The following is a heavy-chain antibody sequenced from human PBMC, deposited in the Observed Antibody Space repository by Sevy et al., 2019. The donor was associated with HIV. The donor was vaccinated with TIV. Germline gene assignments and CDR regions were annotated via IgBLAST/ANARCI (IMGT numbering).Heavy chain of an antibody. J-gene: IGHJ3*01. CDR3: ASGSGSYYYAFHL. CDR2: IYYSGSA. CDR1: GGSISGNF. D-gene: IGHD1-26*01. V-gene: IGHV4-59*01. Sequence: SETLSLTCSVSGGSISGNFWTWIRQPPGKGLEWIGYIYYSGSANSNPSLKSRVSISLDTSKNQFSLRLNSVTAADTAVYYCASGSGSYYYAFHLWGQGTMVTVSS.